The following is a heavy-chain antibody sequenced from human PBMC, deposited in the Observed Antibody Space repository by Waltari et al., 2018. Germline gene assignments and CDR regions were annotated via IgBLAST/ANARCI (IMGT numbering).Heavy chain of an antibody. D-gene: IGHD3-10*01. V-gene: IGHV1-8*03. CDR1: GYTFSSYD. Sequence: VQLVQSGAEVKKPGASVKVSCKASGYTFSSYDINWVRQATGQGLEWMGWMNPNSGNTGYAQKFQGRVSITRNTSISTAYMSLSSLRSDDTAVYYCAIGPYGSGSPEIDYWGQGTLVTVSS. CDR2: MNPNSGNT. CDR3: AIGPYGSGSPEIDY. J-gene: IGHJ4*02.